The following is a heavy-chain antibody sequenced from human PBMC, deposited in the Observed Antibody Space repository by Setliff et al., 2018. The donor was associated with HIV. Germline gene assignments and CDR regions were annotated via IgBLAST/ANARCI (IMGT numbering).Heavy chain of an antibody. CDR3: ASAGAWQRNALDI. CDR1: GYGVTNHY. Sequence: GASVKVSCKPSGYGVTNHYMHWVRQAPGQGLEWMGVINPTGGSTRNTQKFQGRVAMTRDTSTSTVYMELSSLRSEDTAVYYCASAGAWQRNALDIWGQGTMVTVSS. D-gene: IGHD5-12*01. CDR2: INPTGGST. J-gene: IGHJ3*02. V-gene: IGHV1-46*01.